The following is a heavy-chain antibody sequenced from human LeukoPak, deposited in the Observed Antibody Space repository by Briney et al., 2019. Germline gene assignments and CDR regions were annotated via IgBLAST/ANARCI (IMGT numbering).Heavy chain of an antibody. CDR3: ARKGRRGWDY. J-gene: IGHJ4*02. CDR1: GGSISSGGYY. V-gene: IGHV4-30-2*01. CDR2: IYHSGST. D-gene: IGHD3-10*01. Sequence: SQTLSLTCTVSGGSISSGGYYWSWIRQPPGKGLEWIGYIYHSGSTYYNPSLKSRVTISVDRSKNQFSLKLSSVTAADTAVYYCARKGRRGWDYWGQGTLVTVSS.